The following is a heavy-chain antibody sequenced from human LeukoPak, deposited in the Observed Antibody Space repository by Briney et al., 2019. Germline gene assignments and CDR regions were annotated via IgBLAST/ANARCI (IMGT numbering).Heavy chain of an antibody. CDR2: IKHDGSEK. CDR1: GFIFTNYF. Sequence: GGSLRLSCAASGFIFTNYFMSWVRQAPGKGLEWVASIKHDGSEKYYVDSVRGRFTISRDSAKNSLYLQMNSLRAEDTAVYYCARDKGDYGTIDYWGQGTLVTVSS. D-gene: IGHD4-17*01. V-gene: IGHV3-7*01. J-gene: IGHJ4*02. CDR3: ARDKGDYGTIDY.